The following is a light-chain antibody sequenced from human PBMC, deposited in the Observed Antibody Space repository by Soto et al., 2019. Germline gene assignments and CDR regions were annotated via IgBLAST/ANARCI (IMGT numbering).Light chain of an antibody. Sequence: AILMTQSPSSLSASVGDRVTLTCRASQGIRNDLGWYQQKPGKAPKLLIYAASSLQSGVPSRFSGSGSGTDFTLTISSLQPEDFATYYCLQDYNYPRTFGQGTKLEIK. CDR2: AAS. J-gene: IGKJ2*01. CDR1: QGIRND. CDR3: LQDYNYPRT. V-gene: IGKV1-6*01.